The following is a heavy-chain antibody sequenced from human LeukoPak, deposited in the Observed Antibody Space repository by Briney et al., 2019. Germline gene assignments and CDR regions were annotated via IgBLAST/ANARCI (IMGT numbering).Heavy chain of an antibody. CDR1: GGSISSYY. J-gene: IGHJ4*02. CDR2: IYTSGST. CDR3: ARDGTYGSGSYYDY. V-gene: IGHV4-4*07. D-gene: IGHD3-10*01. Sequence: SETLSLTCTVSGGSISSYYWSWIRQPAGKGLEWIGRIYTSGSTNYNPSLKSRVTISVDRSKNQFSLKLSSVTAADTAVYYCARDGTYGSGSYYDYWGQGTLVTVSS.